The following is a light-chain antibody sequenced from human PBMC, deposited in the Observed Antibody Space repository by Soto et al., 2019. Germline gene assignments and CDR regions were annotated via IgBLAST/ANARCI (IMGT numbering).Light chain of an antibody. CDR1: QSVYSN. Sequence: EIVMTHSPATLSVSPGGRATLSCRASQSVYSNLAWYQQKPGQAPRLLIYGASTRATGIPARFSGSGAGTDFTLTIISLQSEASAVYYCQQYNNWPPVTFGGGTRVEIK. CDR2: GAS. CDR3: QQYNNWPPVT. J-gene: IGKJ4*01. V-gene: IGKV3-15*01.